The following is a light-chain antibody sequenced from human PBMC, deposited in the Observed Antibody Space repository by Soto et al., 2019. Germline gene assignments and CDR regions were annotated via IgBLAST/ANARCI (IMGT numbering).Light chain of an antibody. CDR3: QQHASAPHT. CDR2: AAS. Sequence: EVVLAQSPGTLSLSPGERATLSCRASQSVSSSQLAWFQQKPGQAPRLLIYAASWRAAGIPDRFSGSGSGTDFTLTISRLEPVDFAVYYCQQHASAPHTFGGGTKVEIK. V-gene: IGKV3-20*01. J-gene: IGKJ4*01. CDR1: QSVSSSQ.